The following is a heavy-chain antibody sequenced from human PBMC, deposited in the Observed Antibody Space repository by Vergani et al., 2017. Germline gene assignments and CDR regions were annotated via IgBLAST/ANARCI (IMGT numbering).Heavy chain of an antibody. CDR3: ARATGGSSSWLWLDV. J-gene: IGHJ6*02. CDR2: IYYSGST. D-gene: IGHD6-13*01. V-gene: IGHV4-30-4*08. CDR1: GSSISSGDYY. Sequence: QVQLQESGPGLVKPSQTLSLTCNVSGSSISSGDYYWSWIRQPPGKGLEWIGYIYYSGSTYYNPSLKSRVTISVDTSKNQFSLKLSSVTAADTAVYYCARATGGSSSWLWLDVWGQGTTVTVSS.